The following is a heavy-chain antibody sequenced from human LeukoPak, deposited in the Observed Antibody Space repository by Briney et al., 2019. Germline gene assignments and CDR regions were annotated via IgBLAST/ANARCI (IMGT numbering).Heavy chain of an antibody. V-gene: IGHV3-15*01. D-gene: IGHD1-1*01. Sequence: GGSLRLSCAASGFTFSNAWMSWVRQAPGKGPEWVGRIKSKTDGGTTDYAAPVKGRFTISRDDSKNTLYLQMNSLKTEDTAVYYCTTERYPYYFDYWGQGTLVTVSS. CDR2: IKSKTDGGTT. CDR1: GFTFSNAW. J-gene: IGHJ4*02. CDR3: TTERYPYYFDY.